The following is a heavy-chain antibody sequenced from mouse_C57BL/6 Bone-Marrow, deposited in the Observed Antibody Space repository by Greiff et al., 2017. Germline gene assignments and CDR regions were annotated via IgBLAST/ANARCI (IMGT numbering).Heavy chain of an antibody. CDR3: ARYLFY. V-gene: IGHV1-82*01. CDR1: GYAFSSSW. J-gene: IGHJ2*01. CDR2: IYPGDGDT. Sequence: QVQLQQSEPELVKPGASVKISCKASGYAFSSSWMNWVKQRPGKGLEWIGRIYPGDGDTNYNGKFKGKATLTADKSSSTAYMQLSSLTSEDSAVYFCARYLFYWGQGTTLTVSS.